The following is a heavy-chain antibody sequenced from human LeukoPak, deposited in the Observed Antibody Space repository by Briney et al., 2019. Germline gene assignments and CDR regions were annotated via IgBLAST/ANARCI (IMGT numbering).Heavy chain of an antibody. CDR3: ARVRRMATTYFDY. J-gene: IGHJ4*02. CDR2: ISYDGSNK. V-gene: IGHV3-30*03. Sequence: PGRSLRLSCAASGFTFSSYGMHWVRQAPGKGLEWVAVISYDGSNKYYADSVKGRFTISRDNSKNTLYLQMNSLRAEDTAVYYCARVRRMATTYFDYWGQGTLVTVSS. D-gene: IGHD5-24*01. CDR1: GFTFSSYG.